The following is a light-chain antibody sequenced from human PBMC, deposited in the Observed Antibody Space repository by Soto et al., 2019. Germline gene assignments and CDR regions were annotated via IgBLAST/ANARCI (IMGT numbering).Light chain of an antibody. J-gene: IGLJ3*02. Sequence: QPVLTQSPSASASLGASVKLTCTLSSGHSSYTIAWHQQRPEKGPRYLMKVNSDGSHNKGDGIPDRFSGSSSGAERYLTIPSLQSEDEADYYCQTWGTGIWVFGGGTKLTVL. CDR3: QTWGTGIWV. CDR1: SGHSSYT. V-gene: IGLV4-69*01. CDR2: VNSDGSH.